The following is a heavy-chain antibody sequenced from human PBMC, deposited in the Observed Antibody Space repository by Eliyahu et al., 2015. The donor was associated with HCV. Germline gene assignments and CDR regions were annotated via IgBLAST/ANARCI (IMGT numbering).Heavy chain of an antibody. CDR3: AREGYSNGLFDF. V-gene: IGHV3-48*01. J-gene: IGHJ4*02. CDR1: GXTFSSYX. Sequence: VQLVESGGGLVQPGGSLRLSCAASGXTFSSYXXNWVRQAXGKGLEXVSYXXSGSTTXYYADSVKGRFTISRDNAKNSLYLQMNSLRGEDTAVYYCAREGYSNGLFDFWGQGTLLTVSS. D-gene: IGHD5-18*01. CDR2: XXSGSTTX.